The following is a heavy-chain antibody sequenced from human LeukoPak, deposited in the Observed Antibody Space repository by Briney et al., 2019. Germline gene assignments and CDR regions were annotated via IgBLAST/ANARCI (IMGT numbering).Heavy chain of an antibody. V-gene: IGHV3-64*01. D-gene: IGHD2-2*03. CDR1: GFTFSSYA. Sequence: PGRSLRLSCAASGFTFSSYAMHWVRQAPGKGLEYVSAISSNGGSTYYANSVKGRLTISRDNSKNTLYLQMGSLRAEDMAVYYCARSMDRAGMDVWGQGTTVTVSS. CDR2: ISSNGGST. CDR3: ARSMDRAGMDV. J-gene: IGHJ6*02.